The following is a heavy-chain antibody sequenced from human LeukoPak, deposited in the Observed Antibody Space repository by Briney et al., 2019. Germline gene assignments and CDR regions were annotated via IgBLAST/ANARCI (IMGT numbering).Heavy chain of an antibody. D-gene: IGHD6-13*01. Sequence: SETLSLTCTVSGGSISGSSYYWGWIRQPPGKGLEWIGSIYYSGSTYYNPSLKSRVTISVDTSKNQFSLKLSSVTAADTAVYYCARLRIAAAGGSGWYDPWGQGTLVTVSS. V-gene: IGHV4-39*01. J-gene: IGHJ5*02. CDR3: ARLRIAAAGGSGWYDP. CDR2: IYYSGST. CDR1: GGSISGSSYY.